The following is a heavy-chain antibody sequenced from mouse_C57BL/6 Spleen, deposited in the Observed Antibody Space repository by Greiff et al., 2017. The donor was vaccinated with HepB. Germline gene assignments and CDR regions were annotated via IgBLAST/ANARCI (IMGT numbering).Heavy chain of an antibody. CDR3: TIYYDKAMDY. CDR2: IDPEDGDT. Sequence: VQLQQSGAELVRPGASVKLSCTASGFTINDYSMHWVKQRPEQGLEWIGRIDPEDGDTEYAPNFQGKSTMTADTSSNTAYLQLSSLTSEDTAVYYCTIYYDKAMDYWGQGTSVTVSS. J-gene: IGHJ4*01. D-gene: IGHD2-4*01. V-gene: IGHV14-1*01. CDR1: GFTINDYS.